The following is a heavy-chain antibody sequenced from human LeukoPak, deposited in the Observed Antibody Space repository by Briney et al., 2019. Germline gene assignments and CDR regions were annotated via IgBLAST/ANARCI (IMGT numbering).Heavy chain of an antibody. Sequence: ASVKVSCKASGYTFTGYYLHWVRQAPGRGLEWMGWINPYSGGTNYAQKFQGRVTLTRDTSISTAYMELSRLRSDDTAVYYCARDLEDGYNYALDIWGQGTMVTVSS. CDR1: GYTFTGYY. J-gene: IGHJ3*02. CDR2: INPYSGGT. CDR3: ARDLEDGYNYALDI. V-gene: IGHV1-2*02. D-gene: IGHD5-24*01.